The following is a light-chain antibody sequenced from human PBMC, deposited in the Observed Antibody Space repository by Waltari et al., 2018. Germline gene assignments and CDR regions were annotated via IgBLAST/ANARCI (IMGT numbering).Light chain of an antibody. CDR1: TSNNGRNT. CDR3: AAWEDSLNAVV. J-gene: IGLJ3*02. Sequence: QSVVTQPPSASGTPGQRVTISWSGSTSNNGRNTVNWSQQPPGTAPQLLFYSNKQRPSGAPDRFSGSKSGTSASLAISGLQSEDEAYYYCAAWEDSLNAVVFGGGTKLTVL. CDR2: SNK. V-gene: IGLV1-44*01.